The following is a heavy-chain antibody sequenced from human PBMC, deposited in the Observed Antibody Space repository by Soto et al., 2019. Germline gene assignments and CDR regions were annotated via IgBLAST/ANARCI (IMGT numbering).Heavy chain of an antibody. CDR3: AKGEWSSSWHRYYYYGMDV. V-gene: IGHV3-30*18. Sequence: QVQLVESGGGVVQPGRSLRLSCAASGFTFSSYGMHWVRQAPGKGLEGVAVISYVGSNKYYADSVKGRFTISRDNSKNTLYLQMNSLRAEDTAVYYCAKGEWSSSWHRYYYYGMDVWGQGTTVTVSS. CDR1: GFTFSSYG. D-gene: IGHD6-13*01. J-gene: IGHJ6*02. CDR2: ISYVGSNK.